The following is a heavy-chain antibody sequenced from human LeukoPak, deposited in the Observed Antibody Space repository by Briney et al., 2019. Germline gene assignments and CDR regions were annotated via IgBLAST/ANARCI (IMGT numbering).Heavy chain of an antibody. CDR3: ARRDYGGNSYFDS. CDR1: GYSFTSYW. D-gene: IGHD4-23*01. J-gene: IGHJ4*02. CDR2: IYPGDSDT. Sequence: GESLKISCKASGYSFTSYWIGWVRQMPGKGLEWMGIIYPGDSDTRYSPSFEGQVTISADKPTSTASVQWSSLKASNTAIYYCARRDYGGNSYFDSWGQGTLVTVSS. V-gene: IGHV5-51*01.